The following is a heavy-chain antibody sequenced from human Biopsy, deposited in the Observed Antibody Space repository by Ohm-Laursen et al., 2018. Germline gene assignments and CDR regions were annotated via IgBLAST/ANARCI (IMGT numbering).Heavy chain of an antibody. CDR2: IWYDGSNK. J-gene: IGHJ4*02. CDR1: GFTFSSYG. V-gene: IGHV3-33*06. Sequence: SLRLSCAASGFTFSSYGMHWVRQAPGKGLEWVAAIWYDGSNKNYADSVKGRFTISRDNAKNTLYLQMNSLGGEDTAVYYCAKCMTGGSNYYFHHGGQGTRVTVST. D-gene: IGHD2-8*01. CDR3: AKCMTGGSNYYFHH.